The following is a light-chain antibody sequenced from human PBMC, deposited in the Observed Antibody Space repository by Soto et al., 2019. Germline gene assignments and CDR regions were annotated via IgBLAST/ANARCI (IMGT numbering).Light chain of an antibody. J-gene: IGKJ1*01. CDR1: QSVTTK. CDR2: GIS. V-gene: IGKV3-15*01. Sequence: FVLTPSPATLSVSPGGRATLFCRASQSVTTKLAWYQQRPGQAPRLLIYGISTRATGIPTRFSGSGSGTESTLTISSLQSEDFAVYYCQHYIDWPRTFGQGTKVDIK. CDR3: QHYIDWPRT.